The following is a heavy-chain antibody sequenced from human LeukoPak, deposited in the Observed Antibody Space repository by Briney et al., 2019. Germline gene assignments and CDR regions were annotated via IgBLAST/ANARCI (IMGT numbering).Heavy chain of an antibody. CDR3: ARGPRQYCSSTSCYSYYYYMDV. Sequence: SVKVSCKASGGTFSSYAISWVRQAPGQGLEWMGGIIPIFGTANYAQKFQGRVTITTDESTSTAYMELSSLRSEDTAVYYCARGPRQYCSSTSCYSYYYYMDVWGKGTTVTVSS. D-gene: IGHD2-2*01. CDR1: GGTFSSYA. J-gene: IGHJ6*03. CDR2: IIPIFGTA. V-gene: IGHV1-69*05.